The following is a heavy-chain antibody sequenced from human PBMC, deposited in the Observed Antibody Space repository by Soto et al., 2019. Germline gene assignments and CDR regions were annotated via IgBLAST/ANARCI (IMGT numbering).Heavy chain of an antibody. CDR2: IHYSGSA. CDR3: ARESVSGPPSADY. V-gene: IGHV4-31*03. D-gene: IGHD5-12*01. CDR1: RGSISSSGHY. Sequence: QVQLQESGPGLVKPSETLSLTCTVSRGSISSSGHYWSWIRQHPGKGLEWIGYIHYSGSAYSNPSLRSRVXXSXDXCKNQFSLKLTSVTAADTAVYYCARESVSGPPSADYWGQGTLVTVSS. J-gene: IGHJ4*02.